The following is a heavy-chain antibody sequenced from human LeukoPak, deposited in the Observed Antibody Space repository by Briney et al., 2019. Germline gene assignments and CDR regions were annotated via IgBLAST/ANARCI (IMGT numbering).Heavy chain of an antibody. CDR2: VYYSGRT. V-gene: IGHV4-39*02. Sequence: SETLSLTCTVSGDSISSRNYYWAWIRQPPGKELEWIGSVYYSGRTYYNPSLKSRVTMSVDTSMNHFSLRLASVTPADTAVYYCARGVINWGWSQGCFDFGGRGTLVTVSS. D-gene: IGHD3-16*01. CDR3: ARGVINWGWSQGCFDF. J-gene: IGHJ4*02. CDR1: GDSISSRNYY.